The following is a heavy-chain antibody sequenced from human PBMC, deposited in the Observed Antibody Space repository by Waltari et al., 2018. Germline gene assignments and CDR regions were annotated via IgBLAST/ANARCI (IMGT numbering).Heavy chain of an antibody. Sequence: QVQLQESGPGLVKPSETLSLTCTVSGGSISSSYWSWIRQPPGKGLEWIGYIYSSGSANYNPSLKSRGTRSVDTSKNQFSLKLNSVTAADTAVYYCARVLRSAWGVWFDPWGPGTLVIVSS. CDR1: GGSISSSY. J-gene: IGHJ5*02. V-gene: IGHV4-59*01. D-gene: IGHD3-16*01. CDR3: ARVLRSAWGVWFDP. CDR2: IYSSGSA.